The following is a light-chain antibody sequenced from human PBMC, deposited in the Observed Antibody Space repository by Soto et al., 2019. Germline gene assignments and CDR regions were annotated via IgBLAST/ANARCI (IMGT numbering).Light chain of an antibody. CDR3: QQYGTSPGT. V-gene: IGKV3-20*01. CDR1: QSISSTQ. J-gene: IGKJ1*01. Sequence: EVVLTQSPDTLSLSPGERAALSCRASQSISSTQLVWYQQKPGQAPTLLIFGASSRATGIPDRFSGSGSGTDFTLTISGLQPEDFAVYYCQQYGTSPGTFGQGAKVDNK. CDR2: GAS.